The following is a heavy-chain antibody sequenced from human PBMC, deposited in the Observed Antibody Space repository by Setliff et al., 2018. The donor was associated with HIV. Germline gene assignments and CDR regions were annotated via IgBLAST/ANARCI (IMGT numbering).Heavy chain of an antibody. D-gene: IGHD3-10*01. J-gene: IGHJ6*02. Sequence: PSETLSLTCSVSGGSISSSSYYGGWIRQPPGKGLEWIGSIYYSGSTYYNPSLKSRVTISVDTSKKQFSLKLTSVTAADTAVYYCAGFGELLDYYYGMDVWGQGTTVTVSS. CDR1: GGSISSSSYY. V-gene: IGHV4-39*01. CDR2: IYYSGST. CDR3: AGFGELLDYYYGMDV.